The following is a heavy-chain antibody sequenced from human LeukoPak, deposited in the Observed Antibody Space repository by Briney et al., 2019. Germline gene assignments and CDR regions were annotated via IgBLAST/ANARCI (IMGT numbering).Heavy chain of an antibody. D-gene: IGHD2-2*01. Sequence: SQTLSLTCAISGDSVSSNSVTWNWIRQSPSRGLEWLGRTYYRSTWYNDYAVSVTGRITVNPDTSKNQFSLHLNSVTPEDTAVYYCARRLTQYDCFDPWGQGILVTVSS. CDR1: GDSVSSNSVT. CDR3: ARRLTQYDCFDP. V-gene: IGHV6-1*01. CDR2: TYYRSTWYN. J-gene: IGHJ5*02.